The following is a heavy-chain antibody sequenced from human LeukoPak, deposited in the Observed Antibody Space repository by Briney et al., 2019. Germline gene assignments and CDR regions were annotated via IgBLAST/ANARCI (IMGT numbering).Heavy chain of an antibody. CDR2: ISGSGGST. J-gene: IGHJ4*02. D-gene: IGHD3-10*01. CDR1: GFTFSSYA. V-gene: IGHV3-23*01. CDR3: AREGYYGSGSPPSLYFDY. Sequence: GGSLRLSCAASGFTFSSYAMGWVRQAPGKGLEWVSAISGSGGSTYYADSVKGRFTISRDNSKNTLYLQMNSLRPEDTAIYYCAREGYYGSGSPPSLYFDYWGQGTLVTVSS.